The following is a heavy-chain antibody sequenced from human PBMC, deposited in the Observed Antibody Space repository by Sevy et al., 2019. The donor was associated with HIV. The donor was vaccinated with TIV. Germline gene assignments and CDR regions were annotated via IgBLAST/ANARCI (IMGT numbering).Heavy chain of an antibody. J-gene: IGHJ4*02. D-gene: IGHD6-19*01. V-gene: IGHV3-23*01. CDR3: AKDHMAVAGSRGGHFHS. Sequence: GGSLRLSCATSGFAFSRFAMTWVRQAPGKGLEWVAVVSGSGATTYYGQSAKGRFTISRDTSKNTMFLQLNHLRLEDSAVYYCAKDHMAVAGSRGGHFHSWGQGTLVTVSS. CDR1: GFAFSRFA. CDR2: VSGSGATT.